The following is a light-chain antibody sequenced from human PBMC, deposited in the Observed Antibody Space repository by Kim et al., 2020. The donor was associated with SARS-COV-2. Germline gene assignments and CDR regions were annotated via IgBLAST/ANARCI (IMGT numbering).Light chain of an antibody. CDR1: QNINIKY. CDR2: SAS. V-gene: IGKV3-20*01. J-gene: IGKJ2*02. Sequence: SPGGRATLSCRASQNINIKYLAWYQQKPGQAPRLLNYSASSRATGIPDRFSGVWSGTDFTLIISRVKPEDFAVYYWQQYGGSGPCTFGQGTKLEI. CDR3: QQYGGSGPCT.